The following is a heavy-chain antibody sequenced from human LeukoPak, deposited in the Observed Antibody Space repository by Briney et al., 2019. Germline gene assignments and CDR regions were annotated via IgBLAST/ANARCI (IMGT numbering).Heavy chain of an antibody. CDR2: ISSSGSTI. J-gene: IGHJ4*02. CDR3: AREWEQGFDY. V-gene: IGHV3-48*03. D-gene: IGHD1-26*01. CDR1: GFTLSSDE. Sequence: AGGSLRLSCVASGFTLSSDEMNWVRQAPGKGLEWVSYISSSGSTIYYADSVKGRFTISRDNTKNSLYLQMNSLRAEDTAVYYCAREWEQGFDYWGQGTLVTVSS.